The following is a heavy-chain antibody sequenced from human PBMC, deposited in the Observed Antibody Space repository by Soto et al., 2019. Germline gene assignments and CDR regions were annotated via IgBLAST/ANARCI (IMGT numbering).Heavy chain of an antibody. V-gene: IGHV3-30*18. D-gene: IGHD6-6*01. Sequence: GGSLRLSCAASGFTFSSYGMHWVRPAPGKGLEWVAVISYDGSNKYYADSVKGRFTISRDNSKNTLYLQMNSLRAEDTAVYYCAKDSSSSNAFDIWGQGTMVTVSS. CDR1: GFTFSSYG. J-gene: IGHJ3*02. CDR2: ISYDGSNK. CDR3: AKDSSSSNAFDI.